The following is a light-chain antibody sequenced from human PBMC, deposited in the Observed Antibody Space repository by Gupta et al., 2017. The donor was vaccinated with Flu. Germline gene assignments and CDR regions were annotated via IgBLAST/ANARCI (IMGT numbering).Light chain of an antibody. CDR2: RNN. Sequence: VLTQPPSASGTPGQRVTISCSGSSSNIGSNYVYWYQHLPGTAPQLLIHRNNQRPSGVPDRFSGSKSGTSASLAISGLRSEDEADYYCVAWDDSLSGRVFGGGTKLTVL. CDR1: SSNIGSNY. J-gene: IGLJ3*02. CDR3: VAWDDSLSGRV. V-gene: IGLV1-47*01.